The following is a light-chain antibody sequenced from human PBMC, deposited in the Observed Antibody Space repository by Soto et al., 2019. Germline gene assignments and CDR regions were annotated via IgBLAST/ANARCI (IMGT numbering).Light chain of an antibody. CDR1: SSDVGGYNY. CDR2: DVS. J-gene: IGLJ2*01. V-gene: IGLV2-14*01. Sequence: QSVLTQPASVSGSPGQSITISCTGTSSDVGGYNYVSWYQQHPGKAPKLMIYDVSNRPSGVSNRFSGSKSGNTASLTISGLQAEDEAAYYCSSYTSSSTLVVFGGGTKLTFL. CDR3: SSYTSSSTLVV.